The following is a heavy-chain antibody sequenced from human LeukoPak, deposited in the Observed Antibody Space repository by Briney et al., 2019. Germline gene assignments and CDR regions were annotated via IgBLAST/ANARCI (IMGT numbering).Heavy chain of an antibody. J-gene: IGHJ4*02. Sequence: SETLSLTCAVSGDSISSSDWWSWVRQPPGKGLEWIGEIYHSGSTNYNPFLKSRVTISVDKSKNQFSLKLTSVTAADTAVYYCARDYHDSSLDYWGQGTLVTVSS. CDR1: GDSISSSDW. D-gene: IGHD3-22*01. CDR2: IYHSGST. V-gene: IGHV4-4*02. CDR3: ARDYHDSSLDY.